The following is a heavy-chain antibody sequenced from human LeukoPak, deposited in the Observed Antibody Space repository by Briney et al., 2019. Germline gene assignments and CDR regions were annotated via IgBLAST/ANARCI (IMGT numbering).Heavy chain of an antibody. CDR1: GFTFSRYS. CDR2: ISGSGGST. J-gene: IGHJ5*02. Sequence: GGSLRLSCAASGFTFSRYSMNWVRQAPGKGLEWVSAISGSGGSTYYADSVKGRFTISRDNSKNTLYLQMNSLRAEDTAVYYCAKDPTYGDYLNWFDPWGQGTLVTVSS. D-gene: IGHD4-17*01. CDR3: AKDPTYGDYLNWFDP. V-gene: IGHV3-23*01.